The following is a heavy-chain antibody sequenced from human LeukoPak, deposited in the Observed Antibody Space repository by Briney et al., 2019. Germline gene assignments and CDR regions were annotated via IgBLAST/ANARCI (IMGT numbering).Heavy chain of an antibody. CDR3: AREYSYTSSWLS. J-gene: IGHJ5*02. Sequence: SETLSPTCAVSGYSISSGYYWGWIRQPPGKGLEWIGSIYHSGSTYYNPSLKSRVTISVDTSKNQFSLKLSSVTAADTAVYYCAREYSYTSSWLSWGQGTLVTVSS. CDR1: GYSISSGYY. D-gene: IGHD6-13*01. CDR2: IYHSGST. V-gene: IGHV4-38-2*02.